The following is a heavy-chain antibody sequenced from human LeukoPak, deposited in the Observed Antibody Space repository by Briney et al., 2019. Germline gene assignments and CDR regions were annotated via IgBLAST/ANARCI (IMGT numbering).Heavy chain of an antibody. Sequence: GGSLRLSCAASGFTFSNFYMSWVRQAPGRGLEWVANIKPDGSAKECVDSVKGRFTISRDNAKNSLWLRMNSLRAEDTAVYCATSSGWRFDYWGQGTLVAVSS. D-gene: IGHD3-22*01. CDR3: ATSSGWRFDY. J-gene: IGHJ4*02. CDR2: IKPDGSAK. CDR1: GFTFSNFY. V-gene: IGHV3-7*01.